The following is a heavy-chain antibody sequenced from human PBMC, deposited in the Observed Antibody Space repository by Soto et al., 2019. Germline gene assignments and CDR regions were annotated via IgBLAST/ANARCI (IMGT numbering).Heavy chain of an antibody. CDR1: GGSMSEYF. CDR2: IYYLGST. J-gene: IGHJ4*02. CDR3: ARDGYDGSGSPYPAY. Sequence: SETLSLTCSVSGGSMSEYFWSWIRQSPGKGLEWIGYIYYLGSTDYNPSLKSRVTISVDTSKRQFSLRLTSVTAADTAVYYCARDGYDGSGSPYPAYWGPGTQVTAPQ. V-gene: IGHV4-59*01. D-gene: IGHD3-10*01.